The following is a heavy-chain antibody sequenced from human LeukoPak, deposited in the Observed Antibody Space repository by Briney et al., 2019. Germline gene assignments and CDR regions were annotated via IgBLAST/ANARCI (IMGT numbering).Heavy chain of an antibody. CDR1: GFTFNTYS. Sequence: GGSLRLSCEASGFTFNTYSMNWARQAPGKGLEWVSSIDSSGGYMFYADSVKGRFTISRDNAKNSLYLQMNSLRAEDTAVYYCARVRGSSGWSGVYFDYWGQGTLVTVSS. J-gene: IGHJ4*02. CDR3: ARVRGSSGWSGVYFDY. D-gene: IGHD6-19*01. CDR2: IDSSGGYM. V-gene: IGHV3-21*01.